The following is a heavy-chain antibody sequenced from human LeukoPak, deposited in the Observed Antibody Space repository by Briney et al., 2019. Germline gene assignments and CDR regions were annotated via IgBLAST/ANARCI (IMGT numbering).Heavy chain of an antibody. CDR2: IYSGGSI. D-gene: IGHD4-23*01. CDR1: GFTLRSYT. J-gene: IGHJ3*02. Sequence: GGSLRLSCAASGFTLRSYTMNWVRQAPGQGLEWVSVIYSGGSIHYADSVRGRFTISRDNSKNTLYLQLNSLTAEDTAVYYCARAPNSNFAFDIWGQGTMVTVSS. V-gene: IGHV3-53*01. CDR3: ARAPNSNFAFDI.